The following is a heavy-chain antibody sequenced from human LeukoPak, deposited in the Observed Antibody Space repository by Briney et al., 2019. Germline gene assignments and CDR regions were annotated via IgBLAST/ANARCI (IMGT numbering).Heavy chain of an antibody. CDR2: ISSSSSTI. V-gene: IGHV3-48*02. Sequence: GGSLRLSCVASGLTVSSYSMNWVRQAPGKGLEWVSYISSSSSTIYYADSVKGRFTISRDNAKNSLDLQMNSLRDEDTAVYYCARGHTDYYDSSGYPGYWGQGTLVTVSS. CDR1: GLTVSSYS. D-gene: IGHD3-22*01. CDR3: ARGHTDYYDSSGYPGY. J-gene: IGHJ4*02.